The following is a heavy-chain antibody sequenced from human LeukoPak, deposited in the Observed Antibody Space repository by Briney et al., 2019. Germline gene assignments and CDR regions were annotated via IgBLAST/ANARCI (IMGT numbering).Heavy chain of an antibody. CDR2: ISSSSSYI. V-gene: IGHV3-21*01. CDR1: GFTFSSYS. Sequence: GGSLRLSCAASGFTFSSYSMNWVRQAPGKGLEWVSSISSSSSYIYYADSVKGRFTISRDNAKNSLYLQMNSLRAEDTAVYYCARDLLWDAFDIWGQGTMVTVSS. J-gene: IGHJ3*02. CDR3: ARDLLWDAFDI.